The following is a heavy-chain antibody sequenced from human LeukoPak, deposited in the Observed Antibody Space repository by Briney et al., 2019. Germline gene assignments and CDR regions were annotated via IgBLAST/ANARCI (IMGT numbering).Heavy chain of an antibody. V-gene: IGHV3-7*05. J-gene: IGHJ4*02. CDR2: IKQDGSEL. D-gene: IGHD3-9*01. Sequence: GGSLRLSCAASGFSFSTYWMSWVRQAPGKGLEWVANIKQDGSELYYVDSVKGRFTISRDNAKNSLYLQMNSLRAEDTAVYYCARDDWGFDYWGQGTLVTVSS. CDR1: GFSFSTYW. CDR3: ARDDWGFDY.